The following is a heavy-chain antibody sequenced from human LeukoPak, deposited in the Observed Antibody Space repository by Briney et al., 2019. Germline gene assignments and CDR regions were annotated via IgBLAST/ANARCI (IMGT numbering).Heavy chain of an antibody. CDR1: GGSFSGYY. V-gene: IGHV4-34*01. CDR2: INHSGST. D-gene: IGHD4-17*01. J-gene: IGHJ6*02. Sequence: PSETLSLTCAVYGGSFSGYYWSWIRQPPGKGLEWSGEINHSGSTNYNPSLKSRVTIPVDTSKNQFSLKLSSVPAADTAVYYCASGSPSIKVTTFRRNYHYGMDVWGQGTTVTVSS. CDR3: ASGSPSIKVTTFRRNYHYGMDV.